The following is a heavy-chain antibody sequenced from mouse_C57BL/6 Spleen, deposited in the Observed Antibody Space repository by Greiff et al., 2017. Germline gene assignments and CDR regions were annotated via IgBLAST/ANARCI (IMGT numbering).Heavy chain of an antibody. CDR1: GYTFTDYN. Sequence: DVQLQESGPELVKPGASVKIPCKASGYTFTDYNMAWVKQSHGKSLEWIGDINPNNGGTIYNQKFKGKATLTVDKSSSTAYMEHRSLTSEDTAVYYCARSYYSNYGGFAYWGQGTLVTVSA. V-gene: IGHV1-18*01. J-gene: IGHJ3*01. CDR3: ARSYYSNYGGFAY. D-gene: IGHD2-5*01. CDR2: INPNNGGT.